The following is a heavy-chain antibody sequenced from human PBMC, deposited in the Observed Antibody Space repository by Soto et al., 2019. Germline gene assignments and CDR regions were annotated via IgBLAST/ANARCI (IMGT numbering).Heavy chain of an antibody. D-gene: IGHD3-10*01. J-gene: IGHJ4*02. CDR3: ARDEITYYYGSGTEPFDY. CDR1: GYSFTGNS. V-gene: IGHV1-18*04. CDR2: INPNNGNT. Sequence: GASVKVSCKASGYSFTGNSMHWVRQAPGQGLEWMGWINPNNGNTNYAQKLQGRVTMTTDTSTSTAYMELRSLRSDDTAVYYCARDEITYYYGSGTEPFDYWGQGTLVTVSS.